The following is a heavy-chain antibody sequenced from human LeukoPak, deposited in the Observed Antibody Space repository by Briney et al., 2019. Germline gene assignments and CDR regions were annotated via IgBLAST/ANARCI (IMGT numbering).Heavy chain of an antibody. D-gene: IGHD3-22*01. CDR1: GFTFSSYA. V-gene: IGHV3-23*01. CDR2: ISGSGGST. J-gene: IGHJ3*02. Sequence: GGSLRLSCAASGFTFSSYAMSWVRQAPGRGLEWVSAISGSGGSTYYADSVKGRFTISRDNSKNTLYLQMNSLRAEDTAVYYCAKDPAYYYDSSGYYHDAFDIWGQGTMVTVSS. CDR3: AKDPAYYYDSSGYYHDAFDI.